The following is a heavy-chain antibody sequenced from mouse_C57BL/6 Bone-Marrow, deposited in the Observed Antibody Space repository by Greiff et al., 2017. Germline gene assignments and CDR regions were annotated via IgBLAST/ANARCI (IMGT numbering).Heavy chain of an antibody. D-gene: IGHD1-2*01. CDR1: GYTFTSYG. CDR2: IYPRSGYT. CDR3: ARDGNY. V-gene: IGHV1-81*01. J-gene: IGHJ2*01. Sequence: VHLVESGAELARPGASVKLSCKASGYTFTSYGISWVKQRTGQGLEWIGEIYPRSGYTYYNQKFKGKATLTADKSSSAAYMERRSLTSEDSAVYFCARDGNYWGQGTTLTVSS.